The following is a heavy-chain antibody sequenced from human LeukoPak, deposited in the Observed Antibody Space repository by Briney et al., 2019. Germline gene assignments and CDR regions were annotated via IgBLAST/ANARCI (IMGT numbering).Heavy chain of an antibody. V-gene: IGHV3-21*01. CDR1: GFTFSSYS. J-gene: IGHJ4*02. Sequence: GGSLRLSCAASGFTFSSYSMNWVRQAPGKGLEWVSSISSSSSYIYYADSVKGRFTISRDNAKNSLYLQMNSLRAEDTAVYYCARTLEYYYDSSGYYDYWGQGTLVTVST. D-gene: IGHD3-22*01. CDR3: ARTLEYYYDSSGYYDY. CDR2: ISSSSSYI.